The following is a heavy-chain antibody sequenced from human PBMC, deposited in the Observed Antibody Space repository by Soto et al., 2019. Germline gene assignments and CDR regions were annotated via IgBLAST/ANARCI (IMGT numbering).Heavy chain of an antibody. J-gene: IGHJ4*02. CDR1: GGSISSGGYS. D-gene: IGHD3-10*01. CDR3: ARAKSSYYYGSGSPYYFDY. CDR2: IYHSGST. Sequence: SETLSLTCAVSGGSISSGGYSWSWIRQPPGKGLEWIGYIYHSGSTYYNPSLKSRVTISVDRSKNQFSLKLSSVTAADTAVYYCARAKSSYYYGSGSPYYFDYWGQGTLVTVSS. V-gene: IGHV4-30-2*01.